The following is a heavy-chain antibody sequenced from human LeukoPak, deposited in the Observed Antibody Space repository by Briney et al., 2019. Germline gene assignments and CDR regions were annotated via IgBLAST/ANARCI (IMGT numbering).Heavy chain of an antibody. D-gene: IGHD5-12*01. CDR1: GGSISSGSYY. J-gene: IGHJ4*02. V-gene: IGHV4-61*02. CDR3: ARARGYSGYDLFDY. CDR2: IYTSGST. Sequence: SQTLSLTCTVSGGSISSGSYYWSWIRQPPGKGLEWIGRIYTSGSTNYNPSLKSRVTISVDTSKNQFSLKLSSVTAADTAVYYCARARGYSGYDLFDYWGQGTLVTVSS.